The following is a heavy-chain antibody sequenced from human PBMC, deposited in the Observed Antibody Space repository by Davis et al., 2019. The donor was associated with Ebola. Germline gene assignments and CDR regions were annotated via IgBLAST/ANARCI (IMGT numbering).Heavy chain of an antibody. J-gene: IGHJ5*02. V-gene: IGHV3-23*01. CDR2: ISGSGGST. CDR1: GFTFSSYA. D-gene: IGHD1-1*01. Sequence: GESLKISCAASGFTFSSYAMSWVRQAPGKGLEWVSVISGSGGSTYYADSVKGRFTISRDNSKNTLYLQMNSLRAEDTAVYYCAKENQLGLLDPWGQGTLVTVSS. CDR3: AKENQLGLLDP.